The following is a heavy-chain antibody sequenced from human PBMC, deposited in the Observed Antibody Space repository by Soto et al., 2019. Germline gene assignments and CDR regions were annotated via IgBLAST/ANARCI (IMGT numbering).Heavy chain of an antibody. CDR2: ISSSGTT. V-gene: IGHV4-31*03. CDR1: GDPISSGDYY. J-gene: IGHJ4*02. CDR3: ARDLYSDYFDS. D-gene: IGHD4-4*01. Sequence: SETLSLTCIVSGDPISSGDYYWSWIRQYPGKGLEWIGYISSSGTTYYNLSLMTRVIMSIDTSKNMFSLRLSSVTAADTAVYYCARDLYSDYFDSWGQGVLVTVSS.